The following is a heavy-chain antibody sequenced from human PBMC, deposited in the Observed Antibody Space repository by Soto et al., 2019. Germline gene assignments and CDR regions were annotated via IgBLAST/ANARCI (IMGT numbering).Heavy chain of an antibody. D-gene: IGHD2-15*01. CDR2: IWYDGSNK. Sequence: QVQLVESGGGVVQPGRSLRLSCAASGFTFSSYGMHWVRQAPGKGLEWVAVIWYDGSNKYYADSVKGRFTISRDNSKNTLYLQMHSLRAEDTAVYYCASEYCSGGSCYYYGMDVWGQGTTVTVSS. J-gene: IGHJ6*02. CDR3: ASEYCSGGSCYYYGMDV. V-gene: IGHV3-33*01. CDR1: GFTFSSYG.